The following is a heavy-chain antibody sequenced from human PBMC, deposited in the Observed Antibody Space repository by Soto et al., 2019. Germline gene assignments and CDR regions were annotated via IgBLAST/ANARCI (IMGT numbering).Heavy chain of an antibody. CDR3: ARANYYVPMFSY. CDR1: GYTFTSYA. V-gene: IGHV1-3*01. CDR2: INGGNGNT. D-gene: IGHD3-10*02. Sequence: ASVKVSCKASGYTFTSYAMHWVRQAPGQRLEWMGWINGGNGNTKYSQKFQGRVIITRDTSASTAYMELSSLRSEDTAVYYCARANYYVPMFSYWGQGTLVTVSS. J-gene: IGHJ4*02.